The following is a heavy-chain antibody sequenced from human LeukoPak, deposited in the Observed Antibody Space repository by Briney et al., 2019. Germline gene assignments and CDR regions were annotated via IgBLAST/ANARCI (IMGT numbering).Heavy chain of an antibody. CDR3: ARHGSGSGWDPFDY. Sequence: SETLSLTCTVSGGSISSYYWSWIRQPPGKGLEWIGYIYYSGGTNYNPSLKSRVTISVDTSKNQFSLKLSSVTAADTAVYYCARHGSGSGWDPFDYWGQGTLVTVSS. V-gene: IGHV4-59*08. CDR1: GGSISSYY. D-gene: IGHD6-19*01. CDR2: IYYSGGT. J-gene: IGHJ4*02.